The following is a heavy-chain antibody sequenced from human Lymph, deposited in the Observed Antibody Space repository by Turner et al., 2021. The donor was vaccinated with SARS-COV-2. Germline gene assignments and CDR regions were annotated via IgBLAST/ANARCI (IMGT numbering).Heavy chain of an antibody. V-gene: IGHV1-2*02. D-gene: IGHD3-10*01. Sequence: QGWPVQSGAVGKKPRASVKVSCKASGYTLTGYYMHLVRQAPGQGLGLMGWIHPNSGGTSYAQEVQGRVTMTRDTYNSPAYMDLRRLRSDDADMYDCARAQDLQTIVREVDPFDDWGQGTLVTVSS. CDR2: IHPNSGGT. CDR1: GYTLTGYY. CDR3: ARAQDLQTIVREVDPFDD. J-gene: IGHJ4*01.